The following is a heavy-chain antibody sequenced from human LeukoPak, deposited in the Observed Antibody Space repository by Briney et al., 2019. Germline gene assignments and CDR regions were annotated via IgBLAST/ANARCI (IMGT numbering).Heavy chain of an antibody. D-gene: IGHD2-15*01. CDR3: ASDCSGGSCYYYYYGMDV. J-gene: IGHJ6*04. V-gene: IGHV3-21*01. Sequence: GGSLRLSCAASGFTFSSYSMNWVRQAPGKGLEWVSSISSSSSYIYYADSVKGRFTISRDNAKNSLYLQMNSLRAEDTAVYYCASDCSGGSCYYYYYGMDVWGKGTTVTVSS. CDR2: ISSSSSYI. CDR1: GFTFSSYS.